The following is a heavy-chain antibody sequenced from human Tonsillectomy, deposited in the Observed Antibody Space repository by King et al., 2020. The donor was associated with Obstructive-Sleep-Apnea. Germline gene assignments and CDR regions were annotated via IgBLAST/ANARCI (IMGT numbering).Heavy chain of an antibody. J-gene: IGHJ3*02. CDR2: IYSGGTT. V-gene: IGHV3-66*01. Sequence: VQLGESGGGLVQPGGSLRLSCAASGFTVSTKYMNWVRQAPGKGLEWVSLIYSGGTTYYADSVKGRFTISRDNSKHTLYLQMNSLRAEDTAMFYCAKTAGAKGGAFDIWGQGTMVTVSS. CDR3: AKTAGAKGGAFDI. D-gene: IGHD1-26*01. CDR1: GFTVSTKY.